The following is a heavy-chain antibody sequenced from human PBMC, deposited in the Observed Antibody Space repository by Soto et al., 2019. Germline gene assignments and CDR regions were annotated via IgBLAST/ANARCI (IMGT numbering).Heavy chain of an antibody. J-gene: IGHJ6*02. CDR2: ILNDGSNR. CDR1: GFTFSNYG. D-gene: IGHD3-10*01. V-gene: IGHV3-33*01. Sequence: QVQLVESGGGVVQPGRSLRLSCAASGFTFSNYGMHWVRQAPGKGLEWVAVILNDGSNRYHADSVKDRFTISRDNSKNTLYLQMNSLRAEDTAVYYCARDDEYSGNGMDVWGQGTTGTVS. CDR3: ARDDEYSGNGMDV.